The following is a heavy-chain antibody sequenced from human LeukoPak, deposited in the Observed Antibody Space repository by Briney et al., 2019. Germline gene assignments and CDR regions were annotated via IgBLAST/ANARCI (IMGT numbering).Heavy chain of an antibody. V-gene: IGHV4-34*01. Sequence: SETLSLTCAVYGGSFSGYYWSWIRQPPGKGLEWIGEINHSGSTNYNPSLKSRVTISVDTSKNQFSLKLSSVTAADTAVHYCARAPAIVVVPAATPRYYYYYGMDVWGQGTTVTVSS. D-gene: IGHD2-2*01. CDR3: ARAPAIVVVPAATPRYYYYYGMDV. CDR2: INHSGST. J-gene: IGHJ6*02. CDR1: GGSFSGYY.